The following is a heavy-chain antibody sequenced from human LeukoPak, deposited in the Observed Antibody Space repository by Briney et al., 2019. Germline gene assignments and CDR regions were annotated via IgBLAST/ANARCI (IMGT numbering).Heavy chain of an antibody. J-gene: IGHJ5*02. CDR2: IYTSGST. CDR3: ARSACSSTSCYTRFDP. Sequence: SETLSLTCTVSGGSISSYYWSWIRQPAGKGLEWIGRIYTSGSTNYNPSLKSRVTMSVDTSKNQFSLKLSSVTAADTAVYYCARSACSSTSCYTRFDPWGQGTLVTVSS. D-gene: IGHD2-2*02. V-gene: IGHV4-4*07. CDR1: GGSISSYY.